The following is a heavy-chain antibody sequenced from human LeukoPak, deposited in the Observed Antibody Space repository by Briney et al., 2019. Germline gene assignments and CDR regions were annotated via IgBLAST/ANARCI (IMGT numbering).Heavy chain of an antibody. D-gene: IGHD3-10*01. J-gene: IGHJ4*02. CDR1: GGSISSYY. CDR3: ARGYGSGSPPGY. V-gene: IGHV4-59*01. CDR2: IYNSGST. Sequence: PETLSLTCTVSGGSISSYYWSWIRQPPGKGLEWIAYIYNSGSTNYNPSLKSRVTISIDTSKNQFSLKLSSVTAADTAVYYCARGYGSGSPPGYWGQGTLVTVSS.